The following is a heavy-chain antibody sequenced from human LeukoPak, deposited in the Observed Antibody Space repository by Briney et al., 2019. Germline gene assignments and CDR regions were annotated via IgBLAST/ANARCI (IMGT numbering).Heavy chain of an antibody. CDR3: ARVWGWLQFYLFDY. J-gene: IGHJ4*02. D-gene: IGHD5-24*01. CDR2: INHSGST. CDR1: GGSFSGYY. Sequence: SETLSLTCAVYGGSFSGYYWSWIRQPPGKGLEWIGEINHSGSTNYNPSLKSRVTITVDTSKNQFSLKLSSVTAADTAVYYCARVWGWLQFYLFDYWGQGTLVTVSS. V-gene: IGHV4-34*01.